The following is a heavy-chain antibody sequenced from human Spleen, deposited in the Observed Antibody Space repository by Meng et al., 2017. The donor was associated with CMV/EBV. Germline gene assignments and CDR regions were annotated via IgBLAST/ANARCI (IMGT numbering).Heavy chain of an antibody. Sequence: QVPVVQSGAEVKKPGASVKASCKSSGYTFTDYYIHWVRQAPGKGLEWMGRINPNTGDTNYAPKFQGRVTMTRDTSIRTAYMELRRLRSDDTAVYYCARSRTGVFGYFDLWGRGTLVTVSS. D-gene: IGHD7-27*01. CDR3: ARSRTGVFGYFDL. J-gene: IGHJ2*01. V-gene: IGHV1-2*06. CDR2: INPNTGDT. CDR1: GYTFTDYY.